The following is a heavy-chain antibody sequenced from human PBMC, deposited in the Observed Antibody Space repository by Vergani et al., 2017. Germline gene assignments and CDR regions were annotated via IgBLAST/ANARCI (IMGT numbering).Heavy chain of an antibody. CDR1: GGTFSSYA. Sequence: QVQLVQSGAEVKKPGSSVKVFCKASGGTFSSYAISWARQAPGQGLEWMGGIIPIFGTANYAQKFQGRVTITADESTSTAYMELSSLRSEDTAVYYCARVVSRGILTKLAWFDPWGQGTLVTVSS. CDR2: IIPIFGTA. J-gene: IGHJ5*02. V-gene: IGHV1-69*12. D-gene: IGHD3-9*01. CDR3: ARVVSRGILTKLAWFDP.